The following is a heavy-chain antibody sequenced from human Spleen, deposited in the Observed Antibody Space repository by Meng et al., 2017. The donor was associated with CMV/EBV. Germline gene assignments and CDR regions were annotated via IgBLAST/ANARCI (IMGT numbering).Heavy chain of an antibody. CDR3: ARVGYDFWSGYPHRHYFDY. CDR2: IYYTGST. Sequence: SETLSLTCTVSGGSISSDTYYWGWIRQPPGKGLEYIGSIYYTGSTYYTPSLKSRVTISVDTSKNQFSLKLSSVTAADTAVYYCARVGYDFWSGYPHRHYFDYWGQGTLVTVSS. CDR1: GGSISSDTYY. D-gene: IGHD3-3*01. J-gene: IGHJ4*02. V-gene: IGHV4-39*07.